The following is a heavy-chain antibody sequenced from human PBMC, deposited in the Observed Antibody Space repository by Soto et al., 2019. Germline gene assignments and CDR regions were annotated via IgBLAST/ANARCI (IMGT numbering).Heavy chain of an antibody. V-gene: IGHV1-18*01. CDR2: ISAYNGNT. CDR3: ARGVHHDSSGYYYFY. D-gene: IGHD3-22*01. J-gene: IGHJ4*02. CDR1: GYTFTSYG. Sequence: ASVKVSCKASGYTFTSYGISWVRQAPGQGLEWMGWISAYNGNTNYAQKFQGRITITADESTTTVYMELRSLRSEDTAVYYCARGVHHDSSGYYYFYWGQGTLVTVSS.